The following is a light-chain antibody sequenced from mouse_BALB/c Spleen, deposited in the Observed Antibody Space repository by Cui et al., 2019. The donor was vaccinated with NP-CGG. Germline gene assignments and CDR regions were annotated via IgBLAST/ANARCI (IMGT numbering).Light chain of an antibody. V-gene: IGLV1*01. J-gene: IGLJ1*01. CDR3: ALWYSNHWV. CDR1: TGAVTTSNY. CDR2: GTN. Sequence: HAVLSQPSALTTSPGETVTLTCRSSTGAVTTSNYANWVQEKPVHLFTGLIGGTNNRAPGVPARFSGSLIGDKAALTITGAQTEDEAIYFCALWYSNHWVFGGGTKLTVL.